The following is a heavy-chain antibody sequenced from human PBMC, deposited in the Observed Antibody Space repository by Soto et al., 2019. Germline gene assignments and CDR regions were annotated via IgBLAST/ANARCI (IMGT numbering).Heavy chain of an antibody. V-gene: IGHV3-30*18. D-gene: IGHD5-18*01. CDR1: GFTFSIYG. CDR2: ISYDGSNK. CDR3: AKDWGGYSYGSVDY. J-gene: IGHJ4*02. Sequence: GGSLRLSCAASGFTFSIYGMHWVRHAPGKGLEWVAVISYDGSNKYYADSVKGRFTISRDNSKNTLYLQMNSLRAEDTAVYYCAKDWGGYSYGSVDYWGQGTLVTVSS.